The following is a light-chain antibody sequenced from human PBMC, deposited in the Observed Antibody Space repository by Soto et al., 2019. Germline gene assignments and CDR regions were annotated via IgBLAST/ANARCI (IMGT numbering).Light chain of an antibody. Sequence: QSALTQPASVSGSPGQSITISCTGTSSDVAAYNYVSWYQQHPGKAPKLMIYEVSNRPSGVSDRFSGSKSGNTASLTISGLQAEDEADYYCNSYTTSDTYVFGTGTKLTVL. CDR2: EVS. CDR1: SSDVAAYNY. CDR3: NSYTTSDTYV. V-gene: IGLV2-14*01. J-gene: IGLJ1*01.